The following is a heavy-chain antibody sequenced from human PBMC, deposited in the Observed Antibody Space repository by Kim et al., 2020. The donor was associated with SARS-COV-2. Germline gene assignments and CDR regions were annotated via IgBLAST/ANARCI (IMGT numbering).Heavy chain of an antibody. J-gene: IGHJ4*02. Sequence: SETLSLTCTVSGGSISSGGYYWSWIRQHPGKGLEWIGYIYYSGSTYYNPSLKSRVTISVDTSKNQFSLKLSSVTAADTAVYYCARVKDPPTQDYYFDYWGQGTLVTVSS. V-gene: IGHV4-31*03. CDR2: IYYSGST. CDR3: ARVKDPPTQDYYFDY. CDR1: GGSISSGGYY.